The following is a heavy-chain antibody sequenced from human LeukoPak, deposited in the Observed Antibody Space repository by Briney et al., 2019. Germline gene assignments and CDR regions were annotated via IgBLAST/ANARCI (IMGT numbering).Heavy chain of an antibody. CDR1: GFTFSAYG. CDR2: IRFDGSNK. CDR3: AKADCSTNCYGTWNYYMDV. V-gene: IGHV3-30*02. D-gene: IGHD2-2*01. J-gene: IGHJ6*03. Sequence: GGSLRLSCAASGFTFSAYGMHWVRQAPGKGLEWVAFIRFDGSNKYYADSVKGRFTISRDNSKNTLYLQMNSLRAEDTAMYYCAKADCSTNCYGTWNYYMDVWGKGPRSPSP.